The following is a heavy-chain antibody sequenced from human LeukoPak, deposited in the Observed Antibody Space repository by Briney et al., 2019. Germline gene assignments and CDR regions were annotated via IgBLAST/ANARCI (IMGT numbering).Heavy chain of an antibody. V-gene: IGHV1-46*04. CDR1: GYTFTSNY. CDR2: INPTTGSA. J-gene: IGHJ4*02. Sequence: ASVKVSCKASGYTFTSNYMHWVRQAPGQGLEWMGIINPTTGSASYAQKLQGRVTMTRDTSTSTAYMELRSLRSDDTAVYYCARGFREGGIDYWGQGTLVTVSS. D-gene: IGHD3-10*01. CDR3: ARGFREGGIDY.